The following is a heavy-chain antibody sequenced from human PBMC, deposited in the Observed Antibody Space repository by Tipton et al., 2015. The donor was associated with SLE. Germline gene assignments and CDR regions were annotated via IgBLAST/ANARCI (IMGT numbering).Heavy chain of an antibody. CDR3: ARDARYSSRRDFDS. V-gene: IGHV4-39*07. CDR1: GGSISTGAYY. Sequence: TLSLTCTVSGGSISTGAYYWGWIRQPPGMGMEWIGSMHHGGGTFCSPSLKSRFTISLDTSMNQFSLKLSSVTAADTAVYYCARDARYSSRRDFDSWGQGTLVTVSS. J-gene: IGHJ4*02. D-gene: IGHD6-13*01. CDR2: MHHGGGT.